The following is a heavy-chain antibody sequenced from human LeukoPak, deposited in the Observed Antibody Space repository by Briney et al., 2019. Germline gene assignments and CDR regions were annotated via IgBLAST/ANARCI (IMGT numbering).Heavy chain of an antibody. CDR2: ITGSGDIK. Sequence: GGSLRLSCAASGFTFSSYWMTWVRQAPGKGPEWVSGITGSGDIKYYADSVKGRFTISRDNSKNTLYLQMNSLRAEDTAVYYCARLTTVTSIDYWGQGTLVTVSS. CDR1: GFTFSSYW. D-gene: IGHD4-17*01. CDR3: ARLTTVTSIDY. J-gene: IGHJ4*02. V-gene: IGHV3-23*01.